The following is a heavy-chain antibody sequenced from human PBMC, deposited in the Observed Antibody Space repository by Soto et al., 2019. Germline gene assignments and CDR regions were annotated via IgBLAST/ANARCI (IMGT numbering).Heavy chain of an antibody. CDR3: ARDPSRGSDWARYLDL. CDR1: GFSFSNYA. CDR2: ISGSSSNI. Sequence: EVQLVESGGGLVQPGGSLRLSCAASGFSFSNYAMDWVRQAPGKGLECVSYISGSSSNIRYADPVKGRFTISRDNAKSSVYLQMNSLRADDTAVYYCARDPSRGSDWARYLDLWGRGTLVTVSS. V-gene: IGHV3-48*01. D-gene: IGHD1-26*01. J-gene: IGHJ2*01.